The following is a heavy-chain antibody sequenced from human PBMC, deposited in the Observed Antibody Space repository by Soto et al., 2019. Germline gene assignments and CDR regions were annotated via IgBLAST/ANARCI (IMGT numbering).Heavy chain of an antibody. CDR1: GGSISSYY. Sequence: SETLSLTCTVSGGSISSYYWSWIRQPPGKGLEWIGYFYYSGSTYYNPSLKSRVTISVDTSKNQFSLKLSSVTAADTAVYYCARRYRSCFDYWGQGTLVTVSS. J-gene: IGHJ4*02. V-gene: IGHV4-59*08. CDR2: FYYSGST. CDR3: ARRYRSCFDY. D-gene: IGHD2-2*01.